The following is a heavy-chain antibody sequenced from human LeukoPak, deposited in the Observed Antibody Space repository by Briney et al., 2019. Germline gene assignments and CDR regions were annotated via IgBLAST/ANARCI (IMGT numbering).Heavy chain of an antibody. CDR3: ARRLRFLEWLPHQ. D-gene: IGHD3-3*01. V-gene: IGHV4-34*01. CDR2: INHSGST. Sequence: PSETLSLTCAVYGGSFSGYYWSWIRQPPGKGLEWIGEINHSGSTNYNPSLKSRVTISVDTSKNQFSLKLSSVTAADTAVYYCARRLRFLEWLPHQGGQGTLVTVSS. CDR1: GGSFSGYY. J-gene: IGHJ4*02.